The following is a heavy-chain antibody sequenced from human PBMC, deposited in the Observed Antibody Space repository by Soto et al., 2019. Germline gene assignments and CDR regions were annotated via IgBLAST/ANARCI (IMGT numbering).Heavy chain of an antibody. Sequence: SETLSLTCAVYGGSFSGYSWTWIRQPPGRGLEWFGEINHSITTNYNPSLKRRGTISVDTSKNQLTLQLRSVTAADTAVYYCARRTPGASETYYNSWFDPWGKGPLVTVSS. CDR2: INHSITT. CDR1: GGSFSGYS. D-gene: IGHD3-10*01. CDR3: ARRTPGASETYYNSWFDP. J-gene: IGHJ5*02. V-gene: IGHV4-34*01.